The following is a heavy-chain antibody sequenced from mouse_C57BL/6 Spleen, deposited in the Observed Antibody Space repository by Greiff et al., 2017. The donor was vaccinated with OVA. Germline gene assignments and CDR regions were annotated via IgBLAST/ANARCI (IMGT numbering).Heavy chain of an antibody. D-gene: IGHD2-5*01. Sequence: VQLQQSGPELVKPGASVKISCKASGYAFSSSWMNWVKQMPGKGLEWIGRIYPGDGDTNYNGKFKGKATLTADKSSSTAYMQLSSLTSEDSAVYFCARSGNSNDVWGTGTTVTVSS. CDR3: ARSGNSNDV. J-gene: IGHJ1*03. V-gene: IGHV1-82*01. CDR1: GYAFSSSW. CDR2: IYPGDGDT.